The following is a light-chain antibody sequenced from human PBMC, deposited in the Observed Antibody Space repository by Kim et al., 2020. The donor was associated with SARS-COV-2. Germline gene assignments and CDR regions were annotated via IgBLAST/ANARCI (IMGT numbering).Light chain of an antibody. Sequence: IVLTQSPATLSLFPGERATLSCRASQSVSFYLAWYQQKPGQAPKVLINDASNRATGIPARFSGSGSGTDFTLTISSLEPEDFAVYYCQYRNTFGPGTKVDIK. CDR2: DAS. J-gene: IGKJ3*01. CDR3: QYRNT. V-gene: IGKV3-11*01. CDR1: QSVSFY.